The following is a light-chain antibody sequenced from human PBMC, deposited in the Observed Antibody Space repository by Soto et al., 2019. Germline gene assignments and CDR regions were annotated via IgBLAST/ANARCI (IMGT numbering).Light chain of an antibody. V-gene: IGKV3-15*01. CDR1: QSLSRN. CDR2: GAS. CDR3: QHYHDWPPAFT. Sequence: EILMTQSPATLSVSPGERATLSCRASQSLSRNLAWYQQKPGQAPRLLIYGASTRASGIPARFSGSGSGTESTLTISRLQSEDFALYYCQHYHDWPPAFTFGPGTKVDL. J-gene: IGKJ3*01.